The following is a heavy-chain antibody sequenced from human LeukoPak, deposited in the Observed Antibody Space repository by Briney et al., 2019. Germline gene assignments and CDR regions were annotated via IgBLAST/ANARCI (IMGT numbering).Heavy chain of an antibody. V-gene: IGHV3-30*03. CDR3: ARARGDSSPASRYFDY. J-gene: IGHJ4*02. CDR2: ISYDGRNK. D-gene: IGHD5-18*01. CDR1: GFTFSTYD. Sequence: GRSLRLSCAASGFTFSTYDMHWVRQAPGKGLEWVAVISYDGRNKYYADSVKGRFTISRDNSKNALFLQMNSLRAEDTAMFYCARARGDSSPASRYFDYWGQGALVTVSS.